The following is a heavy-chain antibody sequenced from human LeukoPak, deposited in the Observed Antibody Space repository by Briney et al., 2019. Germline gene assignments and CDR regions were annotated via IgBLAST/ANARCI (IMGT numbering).Heavy chain of an antibody. CDR3: ARGTFTMLVVVYNWFVP. V-gene: IGHV1-46*01. D-gene: IGHD3-22*01. CDR2: INPSGGST. CDR1: GYTFTNYY. J-gene: IGHJ5*02. Sequence: GASVTVSYKASGYTFTNYYMHWVGQAPGQGREGMGIINPSGGSTSYAQKFQGRVNMTSETSTSTVYMELRSLRSEDTAVYYCARGTFTMLVVVYNWFVPWGQGTLVTVSS.